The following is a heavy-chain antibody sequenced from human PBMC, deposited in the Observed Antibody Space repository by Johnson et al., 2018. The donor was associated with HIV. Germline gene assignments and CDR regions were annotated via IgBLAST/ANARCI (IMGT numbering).Heavy chain of an antibody. V-gene: IGHV3-30*04. D-gene: IGHD6-6*01. J-gene: IGHJ3*02. CDR3: ARVYTSSFSHGAFDI. CDR2: RSYDGSNK. Sequence: QVRLVESGGGVVQPGRSLRLSCAASGFTFSSYAMHWVRQAPGKGLEWVAVRSYDGSNKYYADSVKGRFTISRDNSKNTLYLQMNSLRAEDTAVYYCARVYTSSFSHGAFDIWGQGTMVTVSS. CDR1: GFTFSSYA.